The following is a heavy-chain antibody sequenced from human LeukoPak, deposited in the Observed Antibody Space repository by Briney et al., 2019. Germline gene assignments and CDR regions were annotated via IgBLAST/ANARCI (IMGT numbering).Heavy chain of an antibody. V-gene: IGHV3-33*06. Sequence: GGSLRLSCAASGFTFSSYGMHWVRQAPGKGLEWVAVIWYDGSNKYYTDSVKGRFTISRDNSKNMVYLQMNSLRADDTAVYYCAKSVVVITFRFDDWGQGALVTVSS. CDR2: IWYDGSNK. D-gene: IGHD2-15*01. CDR1: GFTFSSYG. CDR3: AKSVVVITFRFDD. J-gene: IGHJ4*02.